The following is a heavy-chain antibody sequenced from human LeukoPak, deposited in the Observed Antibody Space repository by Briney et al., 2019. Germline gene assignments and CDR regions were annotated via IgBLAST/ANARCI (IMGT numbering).Heavy chain of an antibody. CDR3: AKVRWGWSIGDY. D-gene: IGHD3-16*01. J-gene: IGHJ4*02. CDR1: GFTFSSYC. CDR2: IRYDGSNK. Sequence: PGGSLRLSCAASGFTFSSYCMSWVRQAPGKGLEWVAFIRYDGSNKYYADSVKGRFTISRDNSKNTLYLQMNSLRAEDTAVYYCAKVRWGWSIGDYWGQGTLVTVSS. V-gene: IGHV3-30*02.